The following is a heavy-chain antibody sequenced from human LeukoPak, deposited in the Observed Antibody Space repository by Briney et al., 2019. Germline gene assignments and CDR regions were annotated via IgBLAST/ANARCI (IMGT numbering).Heavy chain of an antibody. CDR2: ISSSSSYI. Sequence: GGSLRLSCAASGFTFSSYSMNWVRQAPGKGLEWVSSISSSSSYIYYADSVKGRFTISRGNAKNSLYLQMNSLRAEDTAVYYCARDTRVATVRSYYFDYWGQGTLVTVSS. CDR3: ARDTRVATVRSYYFDY. D-gene: IGHD4-17*01. V-gene: IGHV3-21*01. J-gene: IGHJ4*02. CDR1: GFTFSSYS.